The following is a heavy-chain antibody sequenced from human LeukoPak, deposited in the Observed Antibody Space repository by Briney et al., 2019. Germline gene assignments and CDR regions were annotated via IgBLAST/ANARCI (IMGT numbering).Heavy chain of an antibody. CDR1: GFNFSSFG. D-gene: IGHD1-1*01. CDR3: ARADNRESI. CDR2: IRYDGSDK. J-gene: IGHJ4*02. V-gene: IGHV3-30*02. Sequence: PGGSLRLSCAASGFNFSSFGFNWVRQAPGKGLEWVTFIRYDGSDKYYADSVMGRFTISRDNSKKMLYLQMTSLKVEDAATYFCARADNRESIWGQGVLVTVSS.